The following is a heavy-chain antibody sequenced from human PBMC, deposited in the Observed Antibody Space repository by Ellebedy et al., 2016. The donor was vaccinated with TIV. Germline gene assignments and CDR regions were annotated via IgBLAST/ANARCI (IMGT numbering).Heavy chain of an antibody. V-gene: IGHV4-59*01. CDR3: ARGVNAAADFDY. Sequence: SETLSLTXTVSGGPISSYYWSWIRQPPGKRLEWIGYIYYSGSTNYSPSLKSRVTISVDTSKNQFSLKLSSVTAADTAVYYCARGVNAAADFDYWGQGTLVTVSS. J-gene: IGHJ4*02. CDR1: GGPISSYY. D-gene: IGHD6-13*01. CDR2: IYYSGST.